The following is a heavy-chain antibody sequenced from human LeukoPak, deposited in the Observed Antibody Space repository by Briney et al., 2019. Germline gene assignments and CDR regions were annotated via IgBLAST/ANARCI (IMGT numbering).Heavy chain of an antibody. CDR3: AKDLGRQWLGNWFDP. Sequence: PGGSLRLSCAASGFTFSNYGIHWVRQAPGKGLEWVAFIRYDGSNKYYADSVKGRFTISRDNSKNTLFLQMNSLRAEDTAVYYCAKDLGRQWLGNWFDPWGQETLVTVSS. CDR2: IRYDGSNK. D-gene: IGHD6-19*01. J-gene: IGHJ5*02. CDR1: GFTFSNYG. V-gene: IGHV3-30*02.